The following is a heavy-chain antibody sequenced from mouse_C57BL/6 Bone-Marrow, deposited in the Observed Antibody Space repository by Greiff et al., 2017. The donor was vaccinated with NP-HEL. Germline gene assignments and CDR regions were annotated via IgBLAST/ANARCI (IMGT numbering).Heavy chain of an antibody. Sequence: EVQLQQSGPELVKPGAYVKISCKASGYSFTGYYMNWVKQSPEKSLEWIGEINPSTGGTTYNQKFKAKATLTVDKSSSTAYMQLKSLTSEDSAVYYCAREGQLRLAWFAYWGQGTLVTVSA. D-gene: IGHD3-2*02. J-gene: IGHJ3*01. V-gene: IGHV1-42*01. CDR3: AREGQLRLAWFAY. CDR2: INPSTGGT. CDR1: GYSFTGYY.